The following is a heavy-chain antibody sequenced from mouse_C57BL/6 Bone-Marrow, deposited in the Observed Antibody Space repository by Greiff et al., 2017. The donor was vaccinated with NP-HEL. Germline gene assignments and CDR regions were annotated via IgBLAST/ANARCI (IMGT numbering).Heavy chain of an antibody. V-gene: IGHV10-1*01. Sequence: EADGGLVQPKGSLKLSCAASGFSFNTYAMNWVRQAPGKGLEWVARRRSKSNNYATYYADSVKDRFTISRDDSESMLYLQMNNLKTEDTAMYYCALTGTEGGAMDYWGQGTSVTVSS. CDR1: GFSFNTYA. J-gene: IGHJ4*01. D-gene: IGHD4-1*01. CDR3: ALTGTEGGAMDY. CDR2: RRSKSNNYAT.